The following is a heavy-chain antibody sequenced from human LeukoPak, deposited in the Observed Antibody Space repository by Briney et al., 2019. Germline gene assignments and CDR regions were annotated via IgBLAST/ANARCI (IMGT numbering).Heavy chain of an antibody. CDR2: ISGSDRST. Sequence: QAGGSLRLSCAASGFTFSTYALSWVRQAPGKGLEWVSGISGSDRSTYYADSVKGRFTISRDNSKNTLYLQMNSLRAEDTAVYYCAKFGDVDTAMGDFDYWGQGTLVTVSS. D-gene: IGHD5-18*01. V-gene: IGHV3-23*01. CDR1: GFTFSTYA. CDR3: AKFGDVDTAMGDFDY. J-gene: IGHJ4*02.